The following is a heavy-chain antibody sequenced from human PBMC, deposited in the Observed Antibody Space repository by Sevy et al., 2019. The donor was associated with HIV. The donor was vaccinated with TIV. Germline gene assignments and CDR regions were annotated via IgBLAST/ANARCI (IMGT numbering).Heavy chain of an antibody. D-gene: IGHD4-17*01. CDR2: ISYDGSNK. CDR3: ARDQHDYGGNLRTGWFDP. Sequence: GGSLRLSCAASGFTFSSYAMHWVRQAPGKGLEWVAVISYDGSNKYYADSVKGRFTISRDNSKNTLYLQMNSPRAEETAVYYWARDQHDYGGNLRTGWFDPWGQGTLVTVSS. J-gene: IGHJ5*02. V-gene: IGHV3-30-3*01. CDR1: GFTFSSYA.